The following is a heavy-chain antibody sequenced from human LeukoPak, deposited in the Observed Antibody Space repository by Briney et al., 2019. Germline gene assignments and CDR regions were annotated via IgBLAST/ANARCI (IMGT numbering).Heavy chain of an antibody. CDR3: ARSGVPAAMPPYYYGVDV. D-gene: IGHD2-2*01. Sequence: GRSLRLSCAASGFTFSSYAMHWVRQAPGKGLEWVAVISYDGSNKYYADSVKGRFTISRDNSKNTLYLQMNSLRAEDTAVYYCARSGVPAAMPPYYYGVDVWGQGTTVTVSS. CDR2: ISYDGSNK. V-gene: IGHV3-30*04. CDR1: GFTFSSYA. J-gene: IGHJ6*02.